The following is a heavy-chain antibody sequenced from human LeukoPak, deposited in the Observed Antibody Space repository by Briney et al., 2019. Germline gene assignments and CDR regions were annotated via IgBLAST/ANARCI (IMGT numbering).Heavy chain of an antibody. CDR2: VHHSEST. D-gene: IGHD3-10*01. V-gene: IGHV4-30-2*01. CDR3: ARANGYYGSGIPYFDF. J-gene: IGHJ4*02. CDR1: GGSMSRGDYS. Sequence: SQTLSLTCTVSGGSMSRGDYSWNCIRQPPGKDLEWIGYVHHSESTYYHPSLKRRATISLDRSKNQFSLKLTSVTTADTAVYYCARANGYYGSGIPYFDFWGQGTLVPVSS.